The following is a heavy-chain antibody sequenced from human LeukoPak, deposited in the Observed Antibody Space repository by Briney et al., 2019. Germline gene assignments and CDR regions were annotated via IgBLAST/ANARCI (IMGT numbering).Heavy chain of an antibody. V-gene: IGHV3-48*03. Sequence: GGSLRLSCAASGFTFSSYEMNWVRQAPGKGLEWVSYISSSGSTIYYADSVKGRFTISRDNSKNTLYLQMNSLRAEDTAIYYCAKNGDRGAYCSGGSCYPYYYYYIDVWGKGTTVTISS. CDR3: AKNGDRGAYCSGGSCYPYYYYYIDV. D-gene: IGHD2-15*01. CDR1: GFTFSSYE. CDR2: ISSSGSTI. J-gene: IGHJ6*03.